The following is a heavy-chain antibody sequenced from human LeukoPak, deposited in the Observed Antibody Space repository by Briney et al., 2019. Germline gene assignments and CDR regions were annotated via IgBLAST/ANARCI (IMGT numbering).Heavy chain of an antibody. CDR2: ISAYNGNT. CDR3: ARERLYDILTGYCPYYFDY. D-gene: IGHD3-9*01. Sequence: GASVTVSCKASGYTFTSYGISWVRQAPGQGLEWMGWISAYNGNTNYAQKLQGRVTMTTDTSTSTAYMELRSLRSDDTAVYYCARERLYDILTGYCPYYFDYWGQGTLVTVSS. J-gene: IGHJ4*02. CDR1: GYTFTSYG. V-gene: IGHV1-18*01.